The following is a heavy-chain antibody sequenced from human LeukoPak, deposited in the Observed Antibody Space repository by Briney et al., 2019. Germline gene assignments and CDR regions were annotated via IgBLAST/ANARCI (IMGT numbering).Heavy chain of an antibody. V-gene: IGHV4-39*07. D-gene: IGHD1-26*01. J-gene: IGHJ4*02. CDR3: ARDGSYSNFDY. CDR1: GGSISSSSYY. Sequence: SETLSLTCTVSGGSISSSSYYWGWIRQPPGKGLEWIGSIYYSGSTYYNPSLKSRVTISVDKSKNQFSLKLSSVTAADTAVYYCARDGSYSNFDYWGQGTLVTVSS. CDR2: IYYSGST.